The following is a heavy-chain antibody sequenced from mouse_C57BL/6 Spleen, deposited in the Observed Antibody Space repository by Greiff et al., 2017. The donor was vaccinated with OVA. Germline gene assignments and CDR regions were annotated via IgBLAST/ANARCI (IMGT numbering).Heavy chain of an antibody. CDR3: AREDSSGTGWFAY. CDR2: IDPSDSYT. CDR1: GYTFTSYW. J-gene: IGHJ3*01. D-gene: IGHD3-2*02. V-gene: IGHV1-50*01. Sequence: QVQLQQSGAELVKPGASVKLSCKASGYTFTSYWMQWVKQRPGQGLEWIGEIDPSDSYTNYNQKFKGKATLTVDTSSSTAYMQLSSLTSEDSAVYYCAREDSSGTGWFAYWGQGTLVTVSA.